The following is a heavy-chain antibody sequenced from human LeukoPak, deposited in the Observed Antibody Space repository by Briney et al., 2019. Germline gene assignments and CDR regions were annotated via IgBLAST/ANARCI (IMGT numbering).Heavy chain of an antibody. J-gene: IGHJ3*02. CDR2: IYYSGST. CDR3: ARGLLDGYTHPAAFDI. V-gene: IGHV4-59*01. D-gene: IGHD5-24*01. CDR1: DGSISSYC. Sequence: SETLSLTCTVSDGSISSYCWSWIRQPPGKGLEWIGYIYYSGSTNYNPSLKSRVTISVDTSKNQFSLKLSSVTAADTAVYYCARGLLDGYTHPAAFDIWGQGTMVTVSS.